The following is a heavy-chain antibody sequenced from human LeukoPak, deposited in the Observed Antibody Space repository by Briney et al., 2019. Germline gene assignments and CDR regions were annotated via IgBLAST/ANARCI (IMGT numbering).Heavy chain of an antibody. V-gene: IGHV3-53*01. Sequence: GGSLRLSCAASGFTFSSYAMHWVRQAPGKGLEWVSVIYSGGTTYYADSVKGRFTISRDNSKNTLYLQMNSLRAEDTAVYYCARLVGATTVDYWGQGTLVTVSS. J-gene: IGHJ4*02. D-gene: IGHD1-26*01. CDR3: ARLVGATTVDY. CDR2: IYSGGTT. CDR1: GFTFSSYA.